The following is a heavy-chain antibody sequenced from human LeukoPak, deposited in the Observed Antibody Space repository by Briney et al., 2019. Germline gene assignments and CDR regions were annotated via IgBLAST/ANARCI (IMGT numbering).Heavy chain of an antibody. CDR3: ARGKNRITIFGVVIIEPYFDY. CDR2: INHSGST. CDR1: GGSFSGYY. D-gene: IGHD3-3*01. J-gene: IGHJ4*02. Sequence: SETLSLTCAVSGGSFSGYYWSWIRQPPGKGLELIGEINHSGSTNYNPSLKSRVTISVDTAKHQFSLKLSSVTAADTAVYYCARGKNRITIFGVVIIEPYFDYWGQGTLVTVSS. V-gene: IGHV4-34*01.